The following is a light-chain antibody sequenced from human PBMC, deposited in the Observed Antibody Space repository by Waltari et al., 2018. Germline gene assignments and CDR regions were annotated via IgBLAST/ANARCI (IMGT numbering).Light chain of an antibody. J-gene: IGLJ1*01. CDR3: SSYTSSSTLHV. CDR2: DVS. CDR1: SSDVGGYNY. V-gene: IGLV2-14*01. Sequence: QSALTQPASVSGSPGQSITISCTGTSSDVGGYNYVSWYQQHPGKAPKLMIYDVSNRPSGVSNRVSGSKSGNTASLTISGLQAEDEADYYCSSYTSSSTLHVFGTGTKVTVL.